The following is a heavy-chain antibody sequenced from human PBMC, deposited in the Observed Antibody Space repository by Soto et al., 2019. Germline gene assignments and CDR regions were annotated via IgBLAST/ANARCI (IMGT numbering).Heavy chain of an antibody. V-gene: IGHV1-69*01. CDR3: ARTIVGATHFDS. CDR2: MIPIFGTA. Sequence: QVQLVQSGAEVKKPGSSVKVSCKASGGTFSRYAISWVRQAPGQGLEWMGGMIPIFGTANYAQKFQGRVRITADESTRTAYMELSSLRSDDTAVYYCARTIVGATHFDSWGQGTLVTVSS. J-gene: IGHJ4*02. D-gene: IGHD1-26*01. CDR1: GGTFSRYA.